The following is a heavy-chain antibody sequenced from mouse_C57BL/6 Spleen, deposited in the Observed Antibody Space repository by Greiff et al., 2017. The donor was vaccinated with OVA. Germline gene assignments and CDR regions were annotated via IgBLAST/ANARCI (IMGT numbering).Heavy chain of an antibody. Sequence: QVTLKVCGPGILQSSQTLSLTCSFSGFSLSTSGMGVSWIRQPSGKGLEWLAHIYWDDDKRYNPSLKSRLTISKDTSRNQVFLKITSVDTADTATYYCARPDGYWHFDVWGTGTTVTVSS. CDR2: IYWDDDK. CDR3: ARPDGYWHFDV. D-gene: IGHD2-3*01. CDR1: GFSLSTSGMG. V-gene: IGHV8-12*01. J-gene: IGHJ1*03.